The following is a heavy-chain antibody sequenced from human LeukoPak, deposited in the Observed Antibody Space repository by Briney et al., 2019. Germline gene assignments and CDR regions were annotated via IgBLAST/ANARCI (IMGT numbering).Heavy chain of an antibody. CDR2: IDWYDDE. CDR1: GFSLTTSGVG. CDR3: AHAKGSLQSYFDF. V-gene: IGHV2-5*01. Sequence: SGPTLVKPTQTLTLTCTFSGFSLTTSGVGVAWIRQPPGKALEWLALIDWYDDEYYSPSLQSRLSITKDTSMNQVVLTLANVDPVDTATYFCAHAKGSLQSYFDFWGQGTLATVSS. J-gene: IGHJ4*02. D-gene: IGHD4-11*01.